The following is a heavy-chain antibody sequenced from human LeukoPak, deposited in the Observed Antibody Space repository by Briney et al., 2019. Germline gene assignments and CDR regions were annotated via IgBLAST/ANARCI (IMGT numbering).Heavy chain of an antibody. D-gene: IGHD6-19*01. CDR3: ARVSRWFLAVAGYADY. CDR1: GASFSGYS. V-gene: IGHV4-34*01. Sequence: PSETLSLTCAFSGASFSGYSWSCIRQTPGQGLEWIGETNHRGSTNYNPSLTSRVTISVDTSKSQFSLKLTSVTAADTAVYYCARVSRWFLAVAGYADYWGQGTQVIVSS. J-gene: IGHJ4*02. CDR2: TNHRGST.